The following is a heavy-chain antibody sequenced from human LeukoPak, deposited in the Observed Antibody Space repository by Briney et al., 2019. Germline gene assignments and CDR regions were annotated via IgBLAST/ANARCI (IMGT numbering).Heavy chain of an antibody. CDR3: ARTIYSGYDY. CDR1: GGSISRGSYY. Sequence: PSETLSLTCTVSGGSISRGSYYWSWIRQPAGKGLEWIGRIYTSGSTNYNPSLKSRVTISVDTSKNQFSLKLSSVTAADTAVYYCARTIYSGYDYGGQGTLVTVSS. D-gene: IGHD5-12*01. J-gene: IGHJ4*02. CDR2: IYTSGST. V-gene: IGHV4-61*02.